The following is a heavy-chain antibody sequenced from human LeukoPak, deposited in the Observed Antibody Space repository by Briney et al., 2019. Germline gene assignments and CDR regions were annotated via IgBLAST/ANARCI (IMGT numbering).Heavy chain of an antibody. V-gene: IGHV3-30*06. J-gene: IGHJ4*02. CDR3: ARDLREYYFDRSGFSLGH. CDR1: GFTFNTYG. CDR2: ISWHGDTE. D-gene: IGHD3-22*01. Sequence: GGSLRLSCAASGFTFNTYGMNWVRQAPGKGLEWVAIISWHGDTEFYGESVKGRFTISRDNSKNMVYLQMNSLRTEDTAVYYCARDLREYYFDRSGFSLGHWGQGTLVILSS.